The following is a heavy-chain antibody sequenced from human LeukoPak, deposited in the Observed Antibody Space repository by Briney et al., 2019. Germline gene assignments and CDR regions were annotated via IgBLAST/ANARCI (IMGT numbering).Heavy chain of an antibody. V-gene: IGHV4-34*01. CDR1: GGSFSGYY. J-gene: IGHJ4*02. CDR3: ARGSTTVTTSHFDY. Sequence: SETLSLTCAVYGGSFSGYYWSWIRQPPGKGLEWIGEINHSGSTNYNPSLKSQVTISVDTSKNQFSLKLSSVTAADTAVYYCARGSTTVTTSHFDYWGQGTLVTVSS. D-gene: IGHD4-17*01. CDR2: INHSGST.